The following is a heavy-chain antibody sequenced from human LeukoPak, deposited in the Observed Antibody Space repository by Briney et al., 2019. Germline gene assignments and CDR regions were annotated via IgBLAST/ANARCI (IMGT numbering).Heavy chain of an antibody. D-gene: IGHD2-15*01. CDR1: GYTFTYRY. J-gene: IGHJ5*02. CDR3: AGVVVAANWFDP. CDR2: ITPFNGNT. Sequence: ASVKVSCKASGYTFTYRYLHWVRQAPGQALEWMGWITPFNGNTNYAQKFQDRVTITRDRSMSTAYMELSSLRSEDTAMYYCAGVVVAANWFDPWGQGTLVTVSS. V-gene: IGHV1-45*02.